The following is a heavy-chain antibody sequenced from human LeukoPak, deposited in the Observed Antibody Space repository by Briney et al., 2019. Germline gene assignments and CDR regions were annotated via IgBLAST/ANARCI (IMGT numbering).Heavy chain of an antibody. V-gene: IGHV1-18*01. CDR2: ISAYTGNT. CDR1: GYTFTSYG. CDR3: ARDGAAAGKEGFDY. D-gene: IGHD6-13*01. J-gene: IGHJ4*02. Sequence: ASVKVSCKASGYTFTSYGISWVRQAPGQGLEWMGWISAYTGNTNYAQKLQGRVTMTTDTSTSTAYMELRSLRSDDTAVYYCARDGAAAGKEGFDYWGQGTLVTVSS.